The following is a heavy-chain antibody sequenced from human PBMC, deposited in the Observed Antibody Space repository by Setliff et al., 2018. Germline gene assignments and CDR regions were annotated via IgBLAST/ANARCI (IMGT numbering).Heavy chain of an antibody. CDR2: SNWNSAFI. CDR1: GASVSSHY. CDR3: ARDQGSYGYRAFDF. Sequence: PSETLSLTCNVSGASVSSHYWDWIRQPPGKGLEWVSGSNWNSAFIDYADSVKGRFTISRDNAKNSLYLQMNSLRAEDTAVYYCARDQGSYGYRAFDFWGQGTLVTVS. V-gene: IGHV3-21*01. J-gene: IGHJ4*02. D-gene: IGHD5-18*01.